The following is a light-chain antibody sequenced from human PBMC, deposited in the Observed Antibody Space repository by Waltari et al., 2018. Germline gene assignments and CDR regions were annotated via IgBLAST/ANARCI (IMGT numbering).Light chain of an antibody. J-gene: IGKJ4*01. Sequence: DIVLTQSPATLSLSPGERATLSCRASQSVRYVAWFQHKPGQTPRLLIYDASNRATGIPARFSGSGSGTDFTLTISSLEPEDFAVYYCQQRTTWPAFSFGGGTKVELK. CDR2: DAS. V-gene: IGKV3-11*01. CDR1: QSVRY. CDR3: QQRTTWPAFS.